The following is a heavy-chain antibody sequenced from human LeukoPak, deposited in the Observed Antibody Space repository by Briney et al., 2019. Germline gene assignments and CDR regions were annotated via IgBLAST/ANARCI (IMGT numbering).Heavy chain of an antibody. CDR3: ARDLWDTAMVGDY. J-gene: IGHJ4*02. CDR1: GGTFSSYA. CDR2: IIPIFGTA. V-gene: IGHV1-69*05. D-gene: IGHD5-18*01. Sequence: ASVTVSCKASGGTFSSYAISWVRQAPGPGLEWMGGIIPIFGTANYAQKLQGRVTMTTDTSTSTAYMELRSLRSDDTAVYYCARDLWDTAMVGDYWGQGTLVTVSS.